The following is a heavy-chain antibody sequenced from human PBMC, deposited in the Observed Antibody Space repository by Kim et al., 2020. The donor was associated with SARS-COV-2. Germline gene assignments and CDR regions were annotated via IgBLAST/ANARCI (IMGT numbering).Heavy chain of an antibody. V-gene: IGHV1-69*13. D-gene: IGHD1-26*01. Sequence: SVKVSCKASGGTFSSYAISWVRQAPGQGLEWMGGIIPIFGTANYAQKFQGRVTITADESTSTAYMELSSLRSEDTAVYYCARVGGIVGATLDYWGQGTLVTVSS. CDR2: IIPIFGTA. J-gene: IGHJ4*02. CDR1: GGTFSSYA. CDR3: ARVGGIVGATLDY.